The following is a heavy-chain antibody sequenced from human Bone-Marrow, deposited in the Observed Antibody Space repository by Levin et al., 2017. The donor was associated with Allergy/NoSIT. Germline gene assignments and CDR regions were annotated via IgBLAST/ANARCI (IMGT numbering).Heavy chain of an antibody. CDR1: TSTFSRYV. CDR2: ISHDETSE. V-gene: IGHV3-30*04. Sequence: SCVASTSTFSRYVLHWVRQAPGKGLEWVAVISHDETSEAYAEPVKGRFTVSKDNSKKTLYLQMNSLREEDTAVYYCATAGRTSGYADAFEFWGQGTMVTVSS. CDR3: ATAGRTSGYADAFEF. J-gene: IGHJ3*01. D-gene: IGHD3-22*01.